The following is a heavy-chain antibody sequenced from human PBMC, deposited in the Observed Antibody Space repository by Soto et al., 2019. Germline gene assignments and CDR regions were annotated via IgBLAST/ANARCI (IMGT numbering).Heavy chain of an antibody. Sequence: QITLKESGPTLVKPTQTLTLTCTFSGVSLSTSGVGVGWIRQPPGKALEWLALIYWNDDKSYSPSLKSRLTITKDTSKNQVVLTMTNLDPVDTATYYCAHESAFWSGYSVFGYWGQGTLVTVSS. CDR3: AHESAFWSGYSVFGY. CDR2: IYWNDDK. CDR1: GVSLSTSGVG. J-gene: IGHJ4*02. D-gene: IGHD3-3*01. V-gene: IGHV2-5*01.